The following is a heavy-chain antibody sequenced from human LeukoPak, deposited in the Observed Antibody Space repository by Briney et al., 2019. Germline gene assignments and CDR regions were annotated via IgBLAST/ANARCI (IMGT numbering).Heavy chain of an antibody. CDR1: GYTLTELS. J-gene: IGHJ5*02. D-gene: IGHD2-2*01. V-gene: IGHV1-24*01. CDR3: ARGGDIAVVPAAMVGP. CDR2: FDPEDGET. Sequence: GASVKVSCKVSGYTLTELSMHWVRQAPGKGLEWMGGFDPEDGETIYAQKFQGRVTMTEDTSTDTAYMELSSLRSEDTAVYYCARGGDIAVVPAAMVGPWGQGTLVTVSS.